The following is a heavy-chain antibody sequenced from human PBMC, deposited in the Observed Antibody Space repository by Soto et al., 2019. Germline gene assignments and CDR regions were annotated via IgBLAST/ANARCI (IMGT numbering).Heavy chain of an antibody. CDR1: GGTFSSNA. J-gene: IGHJ4*02. Sequence: QVQLVQSGAEVKKPGSSVKVSCKASGGTFSSNAISWVRQAPGQGLEWMGGIIPIYASPNYAPNFQGRVTVTADKATSTAYLELSRLKFADSAIYYCAVTVTGSRSPLAHWGRGTLVIVSS. D-gene: IGHD3-9*01. V-gene: IGHV1-69*06. CDR3: AVTVTGSRSPLAH. CDR2: IIPIYASP.